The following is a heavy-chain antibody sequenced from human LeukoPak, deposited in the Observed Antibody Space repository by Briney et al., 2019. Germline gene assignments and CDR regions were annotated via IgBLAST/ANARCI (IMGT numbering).Heavy chain of an antibody. V-gene: IGHV3-48*03. CDR1: GFTFSSYE. Sequence: GGSLRLSCAASGFTFSSYEMNWVRQAPGKGLEWASYIRSSGSTIYYADSVKGRFTISRDNAKNSLYLQMNSLRAEDTAVYYCARSERSYYDSSGYEHFWGQGTLVTVSS. J-gene: IGHJ4*02. D-gene: IGHD3-22*01. CDR2: IRSSGSTI. CDR3: ARSERSYYDSSGYEHF.